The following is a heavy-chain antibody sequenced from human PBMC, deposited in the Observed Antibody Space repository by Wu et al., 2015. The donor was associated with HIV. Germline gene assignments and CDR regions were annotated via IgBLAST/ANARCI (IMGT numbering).Heavy chain of an antibody. CDR3: ARELLWGEDF. J-gene: IGHJ4*02. CDR2: IIPISGTT. D-gene: IGHD2-21*01. V-gene: IGHV1-69*15. Sequence: QVQLAQSGAEVKKPGSSVRVSCKASGGTFSSYTFNWVRQAPGQGLEWVGSIIPISGTTDYAQKFQGRITITADESTRTTYMELSSLRYEDTAVYFCARELLWGEDFWGQGTRVTVSS. CDR1: GGTFSSYT.